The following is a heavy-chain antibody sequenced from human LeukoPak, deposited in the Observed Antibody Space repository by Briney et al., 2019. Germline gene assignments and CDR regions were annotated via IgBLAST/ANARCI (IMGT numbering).Heavy chain of an antibody. D-gene: IGHD6-6*01. CDR1: GYTFTGYY. Sequence: ASVKVSCKASGYTFTGYYMHWVRQAPGQGLEWMGWINPNSGGTNYAQKFQGRVTMTRDTSISTAYMELSRLRSDDTAVYYCARETDSSSLAFDIWGQGTMVTVSS. J-gene: IGHJ3*02. CDR2: INPNSGGT. V-gene: IGHV1-2*02. CDR3: ARETDSSSLAFDI.